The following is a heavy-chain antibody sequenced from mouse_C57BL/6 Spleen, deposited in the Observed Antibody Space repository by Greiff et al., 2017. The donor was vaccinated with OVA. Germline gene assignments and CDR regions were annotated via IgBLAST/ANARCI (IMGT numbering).Heavy chain of an antibody. D-gene: IGHD2-4*01. CDR1: GFSLTSYG. Sequence: QVQLQQSGPGLVQPSQSLSITCTVSGFSLTSYGVHWVRQSPGKGLEWLGVIWSGGSTDYNAAFISRLSISKDNSKSQVFFKMNSLQADDTAIYYCASDYDYDPFAYWGQGTLVTVSA. CDR2: IWSGGST. V-gene: IGHV2-2*01. J-gene: IGHJ3*01. CDR3: ASDYDYDPFAY.